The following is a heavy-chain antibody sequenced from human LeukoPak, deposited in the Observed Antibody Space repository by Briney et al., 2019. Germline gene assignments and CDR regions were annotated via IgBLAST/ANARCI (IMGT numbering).Heavy chain of an antibody. J-gene: IGHJ4*02. CDR2: IFSSGSA. Sequence: SETLSLTCIVSGVSISRSTDYWVWIRQSPVKRLEWIGSIFSSGSAYYNPSLKSRVTISVATSKNQFSLRLASVTAADTAVYFCARGIRRRGRYFDDWGQGTLVTVSS. D-gene: IGHD1-1*01. CDR3: ARGIRRRGRYFDD. CDR1: GVSISRSTDY. V-gene: IGHV4-39*07.